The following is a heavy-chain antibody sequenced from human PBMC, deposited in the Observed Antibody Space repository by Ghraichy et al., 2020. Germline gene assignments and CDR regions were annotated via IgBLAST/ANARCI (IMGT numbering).Heavy chain of an antibody. CDR2: INHSGST. Sequence: SETLSLTCAVYGGSFSGYYWSWIRPPPGKGLEWIGEINHSGSTNYNPSLKSRVTISVDTSKNQFSLKLSSVTAADTAVYYCARGLEPLWLRGGGGTYYYYGMDVWGQGTTVTVSS. CDR3: ARGLEPLWLRGGGGTYYYYGMDV. CDR1: GGSFSGYY. J-gene: IGHJ6*02. V-gene: IGHV4-34*01. D-gene: IGHD5-18*01.